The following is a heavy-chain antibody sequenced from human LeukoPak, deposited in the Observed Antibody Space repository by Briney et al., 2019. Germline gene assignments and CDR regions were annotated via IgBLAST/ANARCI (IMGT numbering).Heavy chain of an antibody. J-gene: IGHJ4*02. V-gene: IGHV1-18*01. Sequence: ASVKVSCMTSGFKLINYGFSWMRQAPGQGLEWVGWVSGDNGNTNYGQRLQGRVTMTTNTSTSTAYMELSSLRSEDTAVYYCAFTSGYYGRYFDYWGQGTLVTVSS. D-gene: IGHD3-22*01. CDR2: VSGDNGNT. CDR1: GFKLINYG. CDR3: AFTSGYYGRYFDY.